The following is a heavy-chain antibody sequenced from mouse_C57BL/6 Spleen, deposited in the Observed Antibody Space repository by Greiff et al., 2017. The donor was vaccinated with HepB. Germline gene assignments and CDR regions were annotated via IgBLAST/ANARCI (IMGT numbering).Heavy chain of an antibody. V-gene: IGHV6-3*01. CDR1: GFTFSNYW. CDR3: TWITTVVGY. D-gene: IGHD1-1*01. CDR2: IRLKSDNYAT. J-gene: IGHJ2*01. Sequence: EVKLLESGGGLVQPGGSMKLSCVASGFTFSNYWMNWVRQSPEKGLEWVAQIRLKSDNYATHYAESVKGRFTISRDDSKSSVYLQMNNLRAEDTGIYYCTWITTVVGYWGQGTTLTVSS.